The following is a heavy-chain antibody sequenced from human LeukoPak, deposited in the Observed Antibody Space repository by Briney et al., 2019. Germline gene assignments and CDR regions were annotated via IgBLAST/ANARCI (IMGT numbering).Heavy chain of an antibody. CDR1: GYTFTSFG. D-gene: IGHD3-22*01. J-gene: IGHJ4*02. V-gene: IGHV1-24*01. Sequence: ASVKVSCTASGYTFTSFGISWVRQAPGKGLEWMGGFDPEDGETIYAQKFQGRVTMTEDTSTDTAYMELSSLRSEDTAVYYCATDPFYYYDSSGYDYWGQGTLVTVSS. CDR3: ATDPFYYYDSSGYDY. CDR2: FDPEDGET.